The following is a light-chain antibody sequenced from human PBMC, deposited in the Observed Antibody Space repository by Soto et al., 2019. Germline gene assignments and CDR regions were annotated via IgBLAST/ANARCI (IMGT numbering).Light chain of an antibody. CDR3: QQSDSTPQT. V-gene: IGKV1-5*03. Sequence: DIQMTQSPSTLSGSVGDRVTITCRASQTISSWLAWYQQKPGKAPKLLIYKASTLKSGVPSRFSGRGSGTDFTLTISSLQPEDFAAYYCQQSDSTPQTFGQGTKVDI. J-gene: IGKJ1*01. CDR2: KAS. CDR1: QTISSW.